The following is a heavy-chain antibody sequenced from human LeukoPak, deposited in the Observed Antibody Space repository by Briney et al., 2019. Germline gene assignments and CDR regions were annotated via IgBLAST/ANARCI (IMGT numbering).Heavy chain of an antibody. Sequence: GGSLRLSCAASRFTFSSYAMSWVRQAPGKGLEWVSAISGSGGSTYYADSVKGRFIISRDNSKNTLYLQMNSLRAEDTAVYYCAKDLHYGSADYWGQGTLVTVSS. J-gene: IGHJ4*02. CDR1: RFTFSSYA. CDR2: ISGSGGST. CDR3: AKDLHYGSADY. V-gene: IGHV3-23*01. D-gene: IGHD3-10*01.